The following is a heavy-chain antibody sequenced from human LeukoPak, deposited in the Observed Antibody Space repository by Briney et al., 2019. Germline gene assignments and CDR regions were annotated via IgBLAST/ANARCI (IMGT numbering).Heavy chain of an antibody. V-gene: IGHV3-48*03. CDR3: ARDAESPGTTMTTYHYYMDV. CDR2: ITSSGRTK. D-gene: IGHD4-17*01. CDR1: GFTFSNYE. Sequence: GGSLCLSCAASGFTFSNYEMNWVRQAPGEGLEWVSYITSSGRTKYYADSVKGRFTVSRDNAKNSLYLQMNSLRDEDTAVYYCARDAESPGTTMTTYHYYMDVWGKGTTVTISS. J-gene: IGHJ6*03.